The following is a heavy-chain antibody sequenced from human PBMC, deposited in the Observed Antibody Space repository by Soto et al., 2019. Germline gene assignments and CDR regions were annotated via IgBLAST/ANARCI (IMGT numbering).Heavy chain of an antibody. CDR2: ITTSSAYI. Sequence: EVQLVESGGGLVKPGGSLRLSCAASGFTFNTYDMNWVRQAPGKGLEWVSSITTSSAYIYYADSLKGRITITRDTAKNSLLLQMNSLRAEDPAVYYCVRSGTARLLRHSWFDTWGQGTLVTVSS. CDR1: GFTFNTYD. V-gene: IGHV3-21*01. D-gene: IGHD2-21*01. CDR3: VRSGTARLLRHSWFDT. J-gene: IGHJ5*02.